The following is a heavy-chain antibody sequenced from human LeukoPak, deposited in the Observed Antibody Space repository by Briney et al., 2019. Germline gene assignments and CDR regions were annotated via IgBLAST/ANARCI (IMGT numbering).Heavy chain of an antibody. J-gene: IGHJ3*02. CDR3: TRGITGHYRSMGGFAFDI. Sequence: SEALSLTCTVSGASISQHYWSWIRQPPGKGLEYIGYFYYDGSTNYTSSVRSRVTILVDTSKNQFTLNLRSVTAADTAKYYCTRGITGHYRSMGGFAFDIWGQGTVVAVSS. D-gene: IGHD2-8*02. CDR1: GASISQHY. CDR2: FYYDGST. V-gene: IGHV4-59*11.